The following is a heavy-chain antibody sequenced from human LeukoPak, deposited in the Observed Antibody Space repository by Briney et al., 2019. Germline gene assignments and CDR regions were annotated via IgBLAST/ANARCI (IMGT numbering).Heavy chain of an antibody. J-gene: IGHJ6*03. Sequence: GESLQISCKGSGYSFTSYWIGWVRQLPGKGLEWMGIIYPGESDTRYSPSFQGQVTISADKSISTAYLQWSSLKASDTAMYYCARHGTQDYYYYYMDVWGKGTTVTVSS. D-gene: IGHD1-7*01. V-gene: IGHV5-51*01. CDR2: IYPGESDT. CDR3: ARHGTQDYYYYYMDV. CDR1: GYSFTSYW.